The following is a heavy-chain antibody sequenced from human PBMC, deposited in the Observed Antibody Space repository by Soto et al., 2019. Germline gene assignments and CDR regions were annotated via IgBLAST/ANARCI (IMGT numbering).Heavy chain of an antibody. CDR1: GGSISSGGYY. D-gene: IGHD2-2*01. CDR2: IYYSGST. J-gene: IGHJ2*01. CDR3: ARDNCSSTSCYEWYFDL. V-gene: IGHV4-31*03. Sequence: QVQLQESGPGLVKPSQTLSLTCTVSGGSISSGGYYWSWIRQHPGKGLEWIGYIYYSGSTYYNPSRKSRVTIAVDTSKNQFSRKLSSVTAADTAVYYCARDNCSSTSCYEWYFDLWGRGTLVTVSS.